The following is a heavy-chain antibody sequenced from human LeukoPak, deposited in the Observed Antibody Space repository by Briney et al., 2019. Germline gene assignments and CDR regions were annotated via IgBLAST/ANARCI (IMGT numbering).Heavy chain of an antibody. CDR2: IYYSGST. CDR1: GGSISSGGYY. Sequence: KASETLSLTCTVSGGSISSGGYYWSWIRQHPGKGLEWIGYIYYSGSTYYNPSLKSRVTISVDTSKNQFSLKLSSVTAADTAVYYCARSLRGDYPYYYYYGMDVWGQETTVTVSS. J-gene: IGHJ6*02. D-gene: IGHD4-17*01. CDR3: ARSLRGDYPYYYYYGMDV. V-gene: IGHV4-31*03.